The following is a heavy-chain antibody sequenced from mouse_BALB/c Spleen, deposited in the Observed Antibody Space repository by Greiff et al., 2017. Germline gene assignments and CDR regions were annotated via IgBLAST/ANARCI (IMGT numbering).Heavy chain of an antibody. CDR1: GYAFSSYW. CDR3: ARAYYDYDEDAY. D-gene: IGHD2-4*01. J-gene: IGHJ3*01. CDR2: IYPGDGDT. V-gene: IGHV1-80*01. Sequence: QVQLQQSGAELVRPGSSVKISCKASGYAFSSYWMNWVKQRPVQGLEWIGQIYPGDGDTNYNGKFKGKATLTADKSSSTAYMQLSSLTSEDSAVYFCARAYYDYDEDAYWGQGTLVTVSA.